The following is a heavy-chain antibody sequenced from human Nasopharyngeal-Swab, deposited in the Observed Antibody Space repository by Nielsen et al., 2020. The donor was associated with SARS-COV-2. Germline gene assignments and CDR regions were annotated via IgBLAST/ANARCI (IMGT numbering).Heavy chain of an antibody. D-gene: IGHD3-10*01. V-gene: IGHV3-33*01. CDR2: IWYDGSNK. CDR1: GFSFSTYG. Sequence: GGSLRLSCAASGFSFSTYGMHWVRQSPVKGLEWLTTIWYDGSNKYYADSVKGRFTVSRDNSKNTLFLEMDGLRAEDTAVYYCARGSSVHAFDVWGRGTEVTVSS. J-gene: IGHJ3*01. CDR3: ARGSSVHAFDV.